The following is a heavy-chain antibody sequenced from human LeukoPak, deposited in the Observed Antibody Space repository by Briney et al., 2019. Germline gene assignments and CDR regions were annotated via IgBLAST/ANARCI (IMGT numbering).Heavy chain of an antibody. Sequence: EASVKVSCKASGYTFTSYDINWVRQATGQGLAWMGWMNPNSGNTGYAQKFQGRVTMTRNTSISTAYMELSSLRSEDTAVYYCARDSTLNYGMDVWGQGTTVTVSS. V-gene: IGHV1-8*01. D-gene: IGHD2/OR15-2a*01. CDR2: MNPNSGNT. CDR3: ARDSTLNYGMDV. CDR1: GYTFTSYD. J-gene: IGHJ6*02.